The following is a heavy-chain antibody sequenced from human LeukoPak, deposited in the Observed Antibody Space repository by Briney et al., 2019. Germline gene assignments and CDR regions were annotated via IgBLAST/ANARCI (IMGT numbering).Heavy chain of an antibody. CDR3: ARDRSGSYYYYYYMDV. J-gene: IGHJ6*03. CDR2: IYTSGST. V-gene: IGHV4-4*07. D-gene: IGHD1-26*01. CDR1: DGPISSYY. Sequence: SETLSLTCTVSDGPISSYYCSWIRQPAGNGLGWIGLIYTSGSTNYNPSLKSRVTMSVDTSKNQCSLKLSSVTAADTAVYYCARDRSGSYYYYYYMDVWGKGTTVTVSS.